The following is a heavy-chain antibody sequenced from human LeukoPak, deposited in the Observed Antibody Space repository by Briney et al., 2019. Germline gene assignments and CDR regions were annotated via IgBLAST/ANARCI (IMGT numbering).Heavy chain of an antibody. CDR1: GYTFTTYG. CDR3: ARDLVVVPAAVYNWFDP. CDR2: IIPIFGTA. Sequence: ASVKVSCKSSGYTFTTYGITWVRQAPGQGLEWMGGIIPIFGTANYAQKFQGRVTITADESTSTAYMELSSLRSEDTAVYYCARDLVVVPAAVYNWFDPWGQGTLVTVSS. D-gene: IGHD2-2*01. J-gene: IGHJ5*02. V-gene: IGHV1-69*13.